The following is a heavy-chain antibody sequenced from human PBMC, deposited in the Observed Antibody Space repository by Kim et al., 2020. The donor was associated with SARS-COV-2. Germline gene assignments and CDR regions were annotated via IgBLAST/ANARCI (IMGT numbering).Heavy chain of an antibody. CDR1: GGSISSSSYY. V-gene: IGHV4-39*02. D-gene: IGHD2-15*01. CDR2: IYYSGST. CDR3: AREVVAEPGDYYYYYGMDV. Sequence: SETLSLTCTVSGGSISSSSYYWGWIRQPPGKGLEWIGSIYYSGSTYYNPSLKSRVTISVDTSKNQFSLKLSSVTAADTAVYYCAREVVAEPGDYYYYYGMDVWGQGTTVTVSS. J-gene: IGHJ6*02.